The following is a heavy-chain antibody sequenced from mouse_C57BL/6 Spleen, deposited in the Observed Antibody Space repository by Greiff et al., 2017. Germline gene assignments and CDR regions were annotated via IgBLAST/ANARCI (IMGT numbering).Heavy chain of an antibody. CDR1: GYIFTSYW. V-gene: IGHV1-61*01. D-gene: IGHD1-1*01. Sequence: QVQLQQPGAELVRPGSSVKLSCKASGYIFTSYWMDWVKQRPGQGLEWIGNIYPSDSETHYNQKFKDKATLTVDKSSSTAYMQLSSLTSEVSAVYYCARGGVYYGSSYYFDYWGQGTTLTVSS. CDR3: ARGGVYYGSSYYFDY. CDR2: IYPSDSET. J-gene: IGHJ2*01.